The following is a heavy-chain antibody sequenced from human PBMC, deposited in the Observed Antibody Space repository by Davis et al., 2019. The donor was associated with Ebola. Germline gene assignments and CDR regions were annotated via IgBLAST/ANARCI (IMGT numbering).Heavy chain of an antibody. CDR3: ARGILGTNLFDH. D-gene: IGHD1-26*01. CDR2: IIPILGIA. J-gene: IGHJ4*02. CDR1: GGTFSSYA. V-gene: IGHV1-69*10. Sequence: SVKVSCKASGGTFSSYAISWVRQAPGQGLEWMGGIIPILGIANYAQKFQGRVTITADESTSTAYMELSSLRSDDTAVYYCARGILGTNLFDHWGQGTLVTVSS.